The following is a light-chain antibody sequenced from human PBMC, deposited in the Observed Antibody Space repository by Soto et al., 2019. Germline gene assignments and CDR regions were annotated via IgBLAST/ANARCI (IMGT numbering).Light chain of an antibody. V-gene: IGLV2-14*01. CDR3: SSYTSTSTYV. Sequence: QSVLTQPACVSGSPGQSITISCTATSSDVGAYDYVSWYQQHPGKAPKFMIYEVTNRPPGVSHRFSGSKSGNTASLTIYGLQAEDEADYYCSSYTSTSTYVLRIGTKVTVL. J-gene: IGLJ1*01. CDR2: EVT. CDR1: SSDVGAYDY.